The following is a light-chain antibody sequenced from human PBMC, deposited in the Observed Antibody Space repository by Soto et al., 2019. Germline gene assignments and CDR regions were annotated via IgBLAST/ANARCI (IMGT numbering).Light chain of an antibody. CDR3: QHYNIYSEA. J-gene: IGKJ1*01. V-gene: IGKV1-5*03. CDR1: QSIGSW. CDR2: TAS. Sequence: DIQMTQSPSTLSASVGDRVIITCRASQSIGSWLAWYQQQPGKVPKLLIYTASTLQSGVPSRFSGSGSGTEFTLTISSLQPDDFATYYCQHYNIYSEAFGQGTKVDNK.